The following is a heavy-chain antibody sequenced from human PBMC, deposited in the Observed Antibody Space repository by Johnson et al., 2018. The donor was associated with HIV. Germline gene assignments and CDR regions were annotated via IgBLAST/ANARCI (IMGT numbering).Heavy chain of an antibody. Sequence: MQLVESGGILVQPGGSLRLSCAASGFTFSTYWMSWVRQAPGKGLEWVANIKQDGSEKYYVDSVKGRFTISRDNAKNSLYLPMNSLRAEDTAVYYCAREEEWELTLVGVGAFDIWGQGTMVTVSS. V-gene: IGHV3-7*05. D-gene: IGHD1-26*01. CDR1: GFTFSTYW. J-gene: IGHJ3*02. CDR2: IKQDGSEK. CDR3: AREEEWELTLVGVGAFDI.